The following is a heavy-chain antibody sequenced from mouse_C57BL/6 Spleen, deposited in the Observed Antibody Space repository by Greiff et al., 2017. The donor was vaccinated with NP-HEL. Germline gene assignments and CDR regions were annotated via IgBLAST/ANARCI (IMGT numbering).Heavy chain of an antibody. V-gene: IGHV1-80*01. D-gene: IGHD1-1*01. J-gene: IGHJ2*01. CDR2: IYPGDGDT. CDR1: GYAFSSYW. CDR3: ARSLGYGSSYD. Sequence: QVQLQQSGAELVKPGASVKISCKASGYAFSSYWMNWVKQRPGKGLEWIGQIYPGDGDTNYNGKFKGKATLTADKSSSTAYMQLSSLSSWDSAVYFCARSLGYGSSYDWGQGTTLTVSS.